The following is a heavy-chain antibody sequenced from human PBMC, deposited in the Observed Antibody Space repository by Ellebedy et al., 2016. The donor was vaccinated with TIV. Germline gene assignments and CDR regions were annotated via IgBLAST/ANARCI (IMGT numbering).Heavy chain of an antibody. D-gene: IGHD6-19*01. V-gene: IGHV1-24*01. CDR3: ATGDVAVAGKVPDY. Sequence: ASVKVSXXVSGYTLTELSMHWVRQAPGKGLEWMGGFDPEDGETIYAQKFQGRVTMTEDTSTDTAYMELSSLRSEDTAVYYCATGDVAVAGKVPDYWGQGTLVTVSS. CDR1: GYTLTELS. J-gene: IGHJ4*02. CDR2: FDPEDGET.